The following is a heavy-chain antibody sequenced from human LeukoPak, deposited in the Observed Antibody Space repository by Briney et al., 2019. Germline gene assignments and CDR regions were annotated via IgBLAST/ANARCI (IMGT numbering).Heavy chain of an antibody. CDR2: ISNSGRST. Sequence: GGSLRLSCAASGFTFSSYAMSWVRQAPGKGLEWVSGISNSGRSTYYADSVKGRFTISRDNSKNTLYLQMNGLRAEDTAVYYCARGGVTRGYYYYGMDVWGQGTTVTVSS. CDR3: ARGGVTRGYYYYGMDV. D-gene: IGHD2-21*02. V-gene: IGHV3-23*01. J-gene: IGHJ6*02. CDR1: GFTFSSYA.